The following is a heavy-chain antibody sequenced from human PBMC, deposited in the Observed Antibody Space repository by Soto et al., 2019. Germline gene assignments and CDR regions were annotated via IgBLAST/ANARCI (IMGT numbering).Heavy chain of an antibody. CDR2: IYYSGNT. Sequence: QLQLQESGPGLVKPSETLSLTCTVSSGSISSSTPYWGWIRQPPGKGLEWIGSIYYSGNTFYNPSLKSRVTISVDTSKNQFSLKPNSVTAADTAVYYCARRGGPSWYFDLWGRGTLVTVSS. J-gene: IGHJ2*01. CDR1: SGSISSSTPY. CDR3: ARRGGPSWYFDL. D-gene: IGHD3-16*01. V-gene: IGHV4-39*01.